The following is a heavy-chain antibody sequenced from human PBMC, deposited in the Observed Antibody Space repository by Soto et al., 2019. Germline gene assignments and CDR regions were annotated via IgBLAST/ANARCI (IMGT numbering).Heavy chain of an antibody. D-gene: IGHD6-19*01. CDR2: IRGTNGNT. V-gene: IGHV3-23*01. CDR3: ANCTVDTIVSSGWCYWIDP. Sequence: EVQLLESGGGLVQPGGSLRLSCAASGFTFSSSAMSWVRQAPGKGLEWGSAIRGTNGNTHYAESVKGRLTISRDNSKNKLYLQMNFLRAEDTAVYYCANCTVDTIVSSGWCYWIDPWGQGTLVTVSS. J-gene: IGHJ5*02. CDR1: GFTFSSSA.